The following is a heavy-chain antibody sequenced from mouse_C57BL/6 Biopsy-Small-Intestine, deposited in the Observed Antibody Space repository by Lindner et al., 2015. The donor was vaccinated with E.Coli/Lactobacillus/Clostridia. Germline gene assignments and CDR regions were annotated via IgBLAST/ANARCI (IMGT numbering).Heavy chain of an antibody. CDR2: IYPGGGYT. Sequence: VQLQESGAELVRPGTSVKMSCKASGYTFTNYWIGWAKQRPGHGLEWIGDIYPGGGYTNYNEKFKGKATLTADKSSSTAYMQFSSLTSEDSAIYYCARYGWDGDAMDYWGQGTSVTVSS. D-gene: IGHD4-1*01. CDR3: ARYGWDGDAMDY. V-gene: IGHV1-63*01. J-gene: IGHJ4*01. CDR1: GYTFTNYW.